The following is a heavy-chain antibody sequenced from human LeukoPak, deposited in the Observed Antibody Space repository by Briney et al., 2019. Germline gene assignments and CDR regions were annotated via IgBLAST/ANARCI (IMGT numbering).Heavy chain of an antibody. Sequence: SETLSLTCTVSGFSISSGYLWGWIRQPPGKGLEWIGEINHSGSTNYNPSLKSRVTISVDTSKNQFSLKLSSVTAADTAVYYCARAPRYSYYYYYYMDVWGKGTTVTVSS. CDR2: INHSGST. D-gene: IGHD1-26*01. CDR3: ARAPRYSYYYYYYMDV. J-gene: IGHJ6*03. CDR1: GFSISSGYL. V-gene: IGHV4-38-2*02.